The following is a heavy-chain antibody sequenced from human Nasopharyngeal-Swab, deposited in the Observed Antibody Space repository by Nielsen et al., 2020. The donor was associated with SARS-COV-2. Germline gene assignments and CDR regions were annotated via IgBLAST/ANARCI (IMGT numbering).Heavy chain of an antibody. D-gene: IGHD6-6*01. J-gene: IGHJ4*02. V-gene: IGHV1-3*04. Sequence: ASVKVSCKTCGYTFTNSPIHWVRQAPAQRLEWVGWINTGNGYTQYSQKFQGRVTITRDTSASTAYMELSSLTSEDTAVYYCAREGLYSSSSDVDYWGQGTLVTVSS. CDR2: INTGNGYT. CDR3: AREGLYSSSSDVDY. CDR1: GYTFTNSP.